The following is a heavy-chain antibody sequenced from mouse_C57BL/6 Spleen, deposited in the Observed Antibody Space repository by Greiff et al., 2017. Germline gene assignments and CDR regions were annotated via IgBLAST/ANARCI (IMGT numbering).Heavy chain of an antibody. Sequence: VQLQQSGPGLVKPSQSLSLTCSVTGYSITSGYYWNWIRQFPGNKLEWMGYISYDGSNNYNPSLKNRISITRDTSKNQFFLKLNSVTTEDTATYYCARVPDYYGSSHWYFDVWGTGTTVTVSS. D-gene: IGHD1-1*01. CDR3: ARVPDYYGSSHWYFDV. V-gene: IGHV3-6*01. CDR1: GYSITSGYY. J-gene: IGHJ1*03. CDR2: ISYDGSN.